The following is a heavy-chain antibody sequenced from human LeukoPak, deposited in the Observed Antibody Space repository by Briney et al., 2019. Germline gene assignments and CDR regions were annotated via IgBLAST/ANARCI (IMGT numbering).Heavy chain of an antibody. CDR2: IYHSGST. Sequence: PGGSLRLSCAASGFTFSSYAMSWVRQAPGKGLEWIGEIYHSGSTNYNPSLKSRVTISVDKSKNQFSLKLSSVTAADTAVYYCARTSPGGYDYNYWGQGTLVTVSS. D-gene: IGHD5-12*01. V-gene: IGHV4-4*02. CDR1: GFTFSSYAM. CDR3: ARTSPGGYDYNY. J-gene: IGHJ4*02.